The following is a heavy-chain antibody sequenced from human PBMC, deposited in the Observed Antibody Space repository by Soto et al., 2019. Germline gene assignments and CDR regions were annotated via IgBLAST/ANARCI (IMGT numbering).Heavy chain of an antibody. CDR1: GFTFSSYA. Sequence: VQLLESGGGLVQPGGSLRLSCAASGFTFSSYAMSWVRQAPGKGLEWVSAISGSGGSTYYADSVKGRFTISRDNSKNTLYLQMNSLRAEDTAVYYCAKSGRITMIVVADNWFDPWGQGTLVTVSS. J-gene: IGHJ5*02. CDR3: AKSGRITMIVVADNWFDP. V-gene: IGHV3-23*01. D-gene: IGHD3-22*01. CDR2: ISGSGGST.